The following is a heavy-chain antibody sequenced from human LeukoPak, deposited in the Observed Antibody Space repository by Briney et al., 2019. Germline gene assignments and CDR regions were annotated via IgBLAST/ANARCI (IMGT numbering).Heavy chain of an antibody. J-gene: IGHJ5*02. Sequence: SGPTLVKPTQTLTLTCTFSGFPLSASEVGVSWIRQPPGKALEWLALIFWTDEKHYSPSLKSRLTITKDTSKNQVVLTMTNMDPVDTATYYCAQRHIGERPFDPWGQGILVTVSS. CDR2: IFWTDEK. D-gene: IGHD6-6*01. V-gene: IGHV2-5*01. CDR1: GFPLSASEVG. CDR3: AQRHIGERPFDP.